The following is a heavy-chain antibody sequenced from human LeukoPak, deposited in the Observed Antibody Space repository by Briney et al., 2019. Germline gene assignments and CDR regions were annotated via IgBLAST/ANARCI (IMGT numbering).Heavy chain of an antibody. J-gene: IGHJ4*02. CDR3: AKGLWGQTSDYIDF. CDR2: ISYDGSNK. D-gene: IGHD3-16*01. V-gene: IGHV3-30*18. Sequence: PGGSLRLSCAASGFTFSYYGMHWVRQAPGKGLEWVAVISYDGSNKYYVDSVKGRFTISRDNSENRLYLQMNRLRPEDTAVYYCAKGLWGQTSDYIDFWGQGTLVTVSS. CDR1: GFTFSYYG.